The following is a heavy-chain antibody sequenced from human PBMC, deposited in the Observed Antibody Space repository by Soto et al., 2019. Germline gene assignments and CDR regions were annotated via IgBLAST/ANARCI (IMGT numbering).Heavy chain of an antibody. Sequence: SETLSLTCTVXGGSISSGGYYWSWIRQHPGKGLEWIGYIYYSGSTYYNPSLKSRVTISVDTSKNQFSLKLSSVTAADTAVYYCARGVPAARWVPNWFDPWGQGTLVTVSS. CDR2: IYYSGST. CDR3: ARGVPAARWVPNWFDP. D-gene: IGHD2-2*01. CDR1: GGSISSGGYY. J-gene: IGHJ5*02. V-gene: IGHV4-31*03.